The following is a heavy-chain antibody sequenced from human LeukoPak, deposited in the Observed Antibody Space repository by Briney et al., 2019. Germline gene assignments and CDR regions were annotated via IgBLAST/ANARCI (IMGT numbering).Heavy chain of an antibody. CDR3: ARDLRGIHDY. D-gene: IGHD3-16*01. CDR2: ISYDGSNK. J-gene: IGHJ4*02. CDR1: GFTFSSYG. V-gene: IGHV3-30*03. Sequence: GGSLRLSCAASGFTFSSYGMHWVRQAPGKGLEWVAVISYDGSNKYYADSVKGRFTISRDNSKNTLYLQMNSLRAEDTAVYYCARDLRGIHDYWGQGTLITVSS.